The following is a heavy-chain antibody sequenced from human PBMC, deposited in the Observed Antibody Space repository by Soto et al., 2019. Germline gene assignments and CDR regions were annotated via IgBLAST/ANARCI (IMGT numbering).Heavy chain of an antibody. CDR3: ARDGGYVIKGPYFDY. CDR1: GFTLDDYG. CDR2: INWNGGST. J-gene: IGHJ4*02. Sequence: EVQLVESGGGVVRPGGPLRLSCPAPGFTLDDYGMSWVRQPPGRGREWVSGINWNGGSTGYADSVKGRFTISRDNAKNSLYLQMNSLRAEDTALYYCARDGGYVIKGPYFDYWGQGTLVTVSS. V-gene: IGHV3-20*04. D-gene: IGHD3-10*01.